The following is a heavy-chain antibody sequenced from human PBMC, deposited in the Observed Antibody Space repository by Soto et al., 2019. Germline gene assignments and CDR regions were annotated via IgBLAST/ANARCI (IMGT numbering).Heavy chain of an antibody. D-gene: IGHD6-19*01. CDR2: IYYSGST. CDR3: ARDSSGWYWYGMDV. V-gene: IGHV4-59*01. J-gene: IGHJ6*02. Sequence: QVQLQESGPGLVKPSETLSLTCTVSGGSISSYYWSWIRQPPGKGLEWIGYIYYSGSTNYNPSLKSRVTISVDTSKNQFSLKRSSVTAADTAVYYCARDSSGWYWYGMDVWGQGTTVTVSS. CDR1: GGSISSYY.